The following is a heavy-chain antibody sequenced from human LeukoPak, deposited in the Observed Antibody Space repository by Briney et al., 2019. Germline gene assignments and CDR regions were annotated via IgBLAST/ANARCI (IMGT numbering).Heavy chain of an antibody. Sequence: PGGSLRLSCAASGFTFSSYAMHWVRQAPGKGLEWVAVISYDGSNKYYADSVKGRFTISRDNSKNTLYLQMNSLRAEDTAVYYCASPDCSGGSCYQDYYYGMDVWGQGTTVTVSS. CDR1: GFTFSSYA. J-gene: IGHJ6*02. CDR3: ASPDCSGGSCYQDYYYGMDV. CDR2: ISYDGSNK. D-gene: IGHD2-15*01. V-gene: IGHV3-30*04.